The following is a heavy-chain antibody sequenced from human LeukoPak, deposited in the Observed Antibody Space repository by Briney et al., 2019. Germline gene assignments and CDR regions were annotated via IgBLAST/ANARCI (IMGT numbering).Heavy chain of an antibody. CDR3: AKEGYSGSYQPPLDFDY. Sequence: PGGSLRLSCAASGFTFSSYGMHWVRQAPGKGLEWVAVISYDGSNKYYADSVKGRFTISRDNSKNTLYLQMNSLRAEDTAVYYCAKEGYSGSYQPPLDFDYWGQGTLVTVSS. V-gene: IGHV3-30*18. D-gene: IGHD1-26*01. CDR2: ISYDGSNK. CDR1: GFTFSSYG. J-gene: IGHJ4*02.